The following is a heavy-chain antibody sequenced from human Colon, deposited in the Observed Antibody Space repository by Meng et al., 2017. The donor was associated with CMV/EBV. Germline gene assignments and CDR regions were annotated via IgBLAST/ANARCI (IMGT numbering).Heavy chain of an antibody. CDR3: ARVGQAGYCSSTSCYKGVDY. Sequence: ASVKVSCKASGYTFNSYYVHWVRQAPGQGLEWMGIINPSGGSTSYAQKFQGRVTMTRDTSTSTVYMELSSLRSEDTAVYYCARVGQAGYCSSTSCYKGVDYWGQGTLVTVSS. D-gene: IGHD2-2*02. J-gene: IGHJ4*02. CDR1: GYTFNSYY. CDR2: INPSGGST. V-gene: IGHV1-46*02.